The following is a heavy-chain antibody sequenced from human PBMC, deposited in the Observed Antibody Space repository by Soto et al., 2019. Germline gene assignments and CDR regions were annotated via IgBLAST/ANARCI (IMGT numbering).Heavy chain of an antibody. CDR1: GFSFNNYA. V-gene: IGHV3-23*01. CDR3: AKGHYYDNVGNWVANQAFDS. CDR2: ISGGGTGT. Sequence: GGSLRLSCAVTGFSFNNYAMNWVRQAPGKGLEWVSSISGGGTGTYSADAVKGRFTISSDKSRNTVYLQMSSLRADDTAVYYCAKGHYYDNVGNWVANQAFDSWGQGGLVTVYS. J-gene: IGHJ4*02. D-gene: IGHD3-22*01.